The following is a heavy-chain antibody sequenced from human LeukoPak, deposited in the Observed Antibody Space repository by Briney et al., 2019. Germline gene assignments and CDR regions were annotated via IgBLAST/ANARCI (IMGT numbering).Heavy chain of an antibody. CDR1: GFSFRNYG. D-gene: IGHD2-8*02. J-gene: IGHJ6*03. CDR3: AKDPGASVPGFYMDV. CDR2: IWSDGNNK. V-gene: IGHV3-30*02. Sequence: GGSLRLSCVASGFSFRNYGRHWVRQATGKGLEWVSFIWSDGNNKMYGDSVKGRFTISRDNSNNMLYLQMDSLRPEDTGVYYCAKDPGASVPGFYMDVWGKGTTVIVSS.